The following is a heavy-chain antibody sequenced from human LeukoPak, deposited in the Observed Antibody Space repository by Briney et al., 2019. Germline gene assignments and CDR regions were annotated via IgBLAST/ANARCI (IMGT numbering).Heavy chain of an antibody. V-gene: IGHV1-18*01. CDR3: ARDRDYGDYNTQDLFVY. J-gene: IGHJ4*02. D-gene: IGHD4-17*01. CDR2: ISAYNGNT. CDR1: GYTFTSYG. Sequence: GASVKVSCKASGYTFTSYGISWVRQAPGQGLEWMGWISAYNGNTNYAQKFQGRVTMTTDTSTSTAHMELRSLRSGDTAVYYCARDRDYGDYNTQDLFVYWGQGTLVTVSS.